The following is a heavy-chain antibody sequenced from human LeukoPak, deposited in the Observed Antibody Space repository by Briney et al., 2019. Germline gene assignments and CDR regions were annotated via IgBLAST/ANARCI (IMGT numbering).Heavy chain of an antibody. Sequence: PSETLSLTCTVSGGSISSSNYYWGWIRQPPGKGLEWIGSIYYSGSTYYNPSLKSRVTISVDTSKNQFSLKLSSVTAADTAVYYCARLSGYSWAWGQGTLVTVSS. CDR1: GGSISSSNYY. D-gene: IGHD5-18*01. CDR3: ARLSGYSWA. J-gene: IGHJ5*02. CDR2: IYYSGST. V-gene: IGHV4-39*01.